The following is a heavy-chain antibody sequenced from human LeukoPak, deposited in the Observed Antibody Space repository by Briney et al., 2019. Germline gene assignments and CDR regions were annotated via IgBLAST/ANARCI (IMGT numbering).Heavy chain of an antibody. Sequence: SETLSLTCTVSGGSISSYYWSWIRQPPGKGLEWIGYIYYSGSTNYNPSLKSRVTISVDTSKNQFSLKLSSVTAADTAVYYCARHRTRDCSSTSCYMPYYYYYYGMDVWGQGTTVTVSS. V-gene: IGHV4-59*08. CDR3: ARHRTRDCSSTSCYMPYYYYYYGMDV. D-gene: IGHD2-2*02. J-gene: IGHJ6*02. CDR2: IYYSGST. CDR1: GGSISSYY.